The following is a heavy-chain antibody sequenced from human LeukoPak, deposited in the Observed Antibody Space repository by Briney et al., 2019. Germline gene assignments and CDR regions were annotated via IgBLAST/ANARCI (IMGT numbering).Heavy chain of an antibody. CDR1: GFIFSGYS. J-gene: IGHJ4*02. CDR2: ISSSSTSM. D-gene: IGHD5-12*01. Sequence: GGSLRLSCGASGFIFSGYSMNWIRQAPGKGLEWISYISSSSTSMYYKDSVKGRFTISRDNPKKSLYLQMNTLRVDDTAVYYCVRGSGGYDPLDFDSWGQGTLVSVSS. CDR3: VRGSGGYDPLDFDS. V-gene: IGHV3-48*04.